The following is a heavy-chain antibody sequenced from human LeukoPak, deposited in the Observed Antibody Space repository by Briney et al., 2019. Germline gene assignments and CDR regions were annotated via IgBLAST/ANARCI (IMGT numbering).Heavy chain of an antibody. Sequence: PSETLSLTCAVYGGSFSGYYWSWIRQPPGKGLEWIGEINHSGSTNYNPSLKSRVTISVDTSKNQFSLKLSSVTAADTAVYYCARERLEMADNWFDPWGQGTLVTVSS. CDR3: ARERLEMADNWFDP. V-gene: IGHV4-34*01. D-gene: IGHD5-24*01. CDR2: INHSGST. CDR1: GGSFSGYY. J-gene: IGHJ5*02.